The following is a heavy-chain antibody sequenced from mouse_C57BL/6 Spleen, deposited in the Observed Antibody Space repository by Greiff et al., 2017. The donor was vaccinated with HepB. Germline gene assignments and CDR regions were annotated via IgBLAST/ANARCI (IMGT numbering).Heavy chain of an antibody. D-gene: IGHD2-4*01. CDR1: GFSLTSYG. CDR3: ARQLYYDYEDYYAMDY. CDR2: IWSDGST. J-gene: IGHJ4*01. V-gene: IGHV2-6-1*01. Sequence: VKLMESGPGLVAPSQSLSITCTVSGFSLTSYGVHWVRQPPGKGLEWLVVIWSDGSTTYNSALKSRLSISKDNSKSQVFLKMNSLQTDDTAMYYCARQLYYDYEDYYAMDYWGQGTSGTVSS.